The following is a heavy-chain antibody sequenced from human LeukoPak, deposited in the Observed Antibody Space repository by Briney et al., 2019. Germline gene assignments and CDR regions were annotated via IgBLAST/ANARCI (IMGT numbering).Heavy chain of an antibody. D-gene: IGHD6-13*01. CDR3: ARVEVAAAVNGAFDI. CDR1: GYTFTSYG. CDR2: ISAYNGNT. V-gene: IGHV1-18*01. J-gene: IGHJ3*02. Sequence: ASVKVSCKASGYTFTSYGISWVRQAPGQGLEWMGWISAYNGNTYYAQKLQGRVTMTTDTSTSTAYMELRSLRSDDTAVYYCARVEVAAAVNGAFDIWGQGTMVTVSS.